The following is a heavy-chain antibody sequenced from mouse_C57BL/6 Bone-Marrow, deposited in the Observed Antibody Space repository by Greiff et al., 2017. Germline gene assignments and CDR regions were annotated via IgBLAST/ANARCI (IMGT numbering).Heavy chain of an antibody. Sequence: QVQLQQPGAELVKPGASVKLSCKASGYTFTSYWMHWVKQRPGQGLEWIGMIHPNSGSTNYNEKFKSKATLTVDKSSSPAYMQLSSLTSEDSAVYYCANGSRRRYAMDYWGQGTSVTVSS. J-gene: IGHJ4*01. D-gene: IGHD1-1*01. CDR1: GYTFTSYW. V-gene: IGHV1-64*01. CDR2: IHPNSGST. CDR3: ANGSRRRYAMDY.